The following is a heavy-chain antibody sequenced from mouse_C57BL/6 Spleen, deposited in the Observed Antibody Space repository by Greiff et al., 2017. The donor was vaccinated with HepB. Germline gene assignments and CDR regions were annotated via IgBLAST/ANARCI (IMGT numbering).Heavy chain of an antibody. V-gene: IGHV1-5*01. CDR3: TRAEGTTVVAPGYFDY. CDR1: GYTFTSYW. D-gene: IGHD1-1*01. J-gene: IGHJ2*01. Sequence: VQLKESGTVLARPGASVKMSCKTSGYTFTSYWMHWVKQRPGQGLEWIGAIYPGNSDTSYNQKFKGKAKLTAVTSASTAYMELSSLTNEDSAVYYCTRAEGTTVVAPGYFDYWGQGTTLTVSS. CDR2: IYPGNSDT.